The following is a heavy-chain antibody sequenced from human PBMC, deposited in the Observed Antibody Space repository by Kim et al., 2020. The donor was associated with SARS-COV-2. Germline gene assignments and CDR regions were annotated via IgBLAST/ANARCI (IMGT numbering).Heavy chain of an antibody. CDR1: GFTFSSYA. J-gene: IGHJ6*01. CDR3: SRGGFAETEFYYAGLDV. Sequence: GGSLRLSCVASGFTFSSYALHWVRQAPGKGLDWVAVISYDGVHKYYSDSVKGRCTISKDKSRNTLYLQMNRVRHEDTALYYCSRGGFAETEFYYAGLDV. V-gene: IGHV3-30*04. CDR2: ISYDGVHK. D-gene: IGHD3-16*01.